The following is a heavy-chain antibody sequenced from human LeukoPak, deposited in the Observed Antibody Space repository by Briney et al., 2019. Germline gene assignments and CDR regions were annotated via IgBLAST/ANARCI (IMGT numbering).Heavy chain of an antibody. Sequence: GRSLRLSCAAAGFTVSSYPMSWVRLTPGKGLGWVSRISDSALPTYYTASVKGRFTISRDNSKNTLYLQMNSLRAEDTAVYYCAKERATYHWKYIDPFDVWGRGTVLTASS. J-gene: IGHJ3*01. CDR3: AKERATYHWKYIDPFDV. V-gene: IGHV3-23*01. CDR2: ISDSALPT. CDR1: GFTVSSYP. D-gene: IGHD1-20*01.